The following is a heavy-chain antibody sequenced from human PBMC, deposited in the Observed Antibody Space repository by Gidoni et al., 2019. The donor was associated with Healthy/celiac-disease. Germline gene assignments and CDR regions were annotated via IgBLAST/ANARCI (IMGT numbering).Heavy chain of an antibody. D-gene: IGHD3-22*01. J-gene: IGHJ3*02. Sequence: QVQLQQWGAGLLKPPETLSLTCAVYGGSFSGYYWSWIRQPPGKGLEWIGEINHSGSTNYNPSLKSRVTISVDTSKNQFSLKLSSVTAADTAVYYCARGGGPITMIASDAFDIWGQGTMVTVSS. CDR3: ARGGGPITMIASDAFDI. CDR2: INHSGST. CDR1: GGSFSGYY. V-gene: IGHV4-34*01.